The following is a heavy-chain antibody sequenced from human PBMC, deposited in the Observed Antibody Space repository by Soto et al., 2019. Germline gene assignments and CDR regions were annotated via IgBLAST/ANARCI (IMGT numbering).Heavy chain of an antibody. CDR2: ISYDGSNK. CDR1: GFTFSSYA. J-gene: IGHJ4*02. V-gene: IGHV3-30-3*01. Sequence: QVQLVESGGGVVQPGRSLRLSCAASGFTFSSYAMHWVRQAPGKGLEWVAVISYDGSNKYYADSVKGRFTISRDNSKNTLYLQMNSLRAEYTAVYYCARDPEGFRPLDYWGQGTLVTVSS. D-gene: IGHD3-10*01. CDR3: ARDPEGFRPLDY.